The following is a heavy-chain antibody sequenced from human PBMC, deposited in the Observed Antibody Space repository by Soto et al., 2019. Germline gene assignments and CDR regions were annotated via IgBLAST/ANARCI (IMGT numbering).Heavy chain of an antibody. CDR2: ISGSGGST. J-gene: IGHJ3*02. CDR1: GFTFSSYA. D-gene: IGHD1-1*01. V-gene: IGHV3-23*01. CDR3: XXERGAXIVDAFDI. Sequence: EVQLLESGGGLVQPGGSLRLSCAASGFTFSSYAMSWVRQAPGKGLEWVSAISGSGGSTYYADSVKGRFTISRDNSKXXXYLXXXXXXXXXXXXXXXXXERGAXIVDAFDIXXXGXXVTVSX.